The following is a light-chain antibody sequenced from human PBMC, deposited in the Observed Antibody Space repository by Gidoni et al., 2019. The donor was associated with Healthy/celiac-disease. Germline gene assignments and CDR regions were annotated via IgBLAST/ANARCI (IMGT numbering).Light chain of an antibody. V-gene: IGLV2-23*01. CDR1: SSDVGSYNL. CDR2: EGS. CDR3: CSYAGSSTDVV. J-gene: IGLJ2*01. Sequence: SALTQPAPVSGSPGQSLTTSCTGTSSDVGSYNLVSWYQQHPGKAPKLMIYEGSKRPSGVSNRFSGSKSGNTASLTISGLQAEDEADYYCCSYAGSSTDVVFGGGTKLTVL.